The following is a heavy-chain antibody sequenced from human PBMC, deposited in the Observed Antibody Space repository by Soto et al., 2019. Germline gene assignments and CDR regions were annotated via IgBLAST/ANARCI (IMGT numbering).Heavy chain of an antibody. CDR2: IIPIFGTA. Sequence: GASVKVSCKASGGTVSSYAISGVRQAPGQGLEWMGGIIPIFGTANYAQKFQGRVTITADESTSTAYMELSSLRSEDTAVYYCARVSRPGTTSRTTTRYYYYDMEGWGQGSTVTVAS. D-gene: IGHD1-1*01. CDR3: ARVSRPGTTSRTTTRYYYYDMEG. J-gene: IGHJ6*02. V-gene: IGHV1-69*13. CDR1: GGTVSSYA.